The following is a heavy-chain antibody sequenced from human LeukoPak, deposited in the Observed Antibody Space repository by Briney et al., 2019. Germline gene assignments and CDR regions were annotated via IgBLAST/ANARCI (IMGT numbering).Heavy chain of an antibody. J-gene: IGHJ4*02. CDR2: ISGSGGST. Sequence: PGGSLRLSCTTSEFTFSGYWMHWVRQGPGKGLVWVSAISGSGGSTYYADSVKGRFTISRDNSKNTLYLQMNSLRAEDTAVYYCAKVGGYYYGSGSYEDYWGQGTLVTVSS. V-gene: IGHV3-23*01. CDR1: EFTFSGYW. D-gene: IGHD3-10*01. CDR3: AKVGGYYYGSGSYEDY.